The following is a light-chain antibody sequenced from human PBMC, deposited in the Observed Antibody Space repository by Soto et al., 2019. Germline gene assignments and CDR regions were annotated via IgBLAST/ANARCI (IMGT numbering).Light chain of an antibody. CDR2: GAS. V-gene: IGKV3-15*01. Sequence: EVVMTQSPATLSVSPGERATLSCRASQSVNANLAWYQQKPGQAPRLLIHGASTRATGIPARFSGSGFGTEFILTISSLQSEDFAVYYCQQYNTWLRTFGQGTKVEI. J-gene: IGKJ1*01. CDR3: QQYNTWLRT. CDR1: QSVNAN.